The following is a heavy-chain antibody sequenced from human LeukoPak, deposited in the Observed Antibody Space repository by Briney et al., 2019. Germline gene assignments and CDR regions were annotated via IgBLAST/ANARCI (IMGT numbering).Heavy chain of an antibody. Sequence: PGRSLRLSCAASGFTFDDYAMHWVRQAPGKGLEWVSGISWNSGSIGYADSVKGRFTISRDNAKNSLYLQMNSLRAEDMALYYCAKDWSYDSSGCYDYWGQGTLVTVSS. CDR2: ISWNSGSI. V-gene: IGHV3-9*03. CDR3: AKDWSYDSSGCYDY. CDR1: GFTFDDYA. J-gene: IGHJ4*02. D-gene: IGHD3-22*01.